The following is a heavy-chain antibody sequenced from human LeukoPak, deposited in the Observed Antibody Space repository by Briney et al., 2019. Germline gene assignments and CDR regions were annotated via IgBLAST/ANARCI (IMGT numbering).Heavy chain of an antibody. D-gene: IGHD6-6*01. J-gene: IGHJ4*02. CDR2: ISSSGSYI. CDR1: GFTFSSYS. V-gene: IGHV3-21*01. Sequence: PGGSLRLSCAASGFTFSSYSMNWVRQAPGKGLEWVSSISSSGSYIYYTDSLKGRFTISRDNAKNSLYLQMNSLRAEDTAVYYCARDLYSSSRPALAGYWGQGTLVTVSS. CDR3: ARDLYSSSRPALAGY.